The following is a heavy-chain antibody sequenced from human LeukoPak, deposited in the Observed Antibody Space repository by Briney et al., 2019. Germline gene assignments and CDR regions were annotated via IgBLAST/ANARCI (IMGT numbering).Heavy chain of an antibody. D-gene: IGHD6-13*01. CDR1: GFTFSSYS. V-gene: IGHV3-48*04. J-gene: IGHJ4*02. CDR2: ISGTSSTL. CDR3: AREAIKGGAAAVDY. Sequence: GGSLRLSCAASGFTFSSYSMNWVRQAPGKGLEWVSYISGTSSTLYYADSVKGRFTVSRDNAKNSVYLQMSGLRTDDTAVYYCAREAIKGGAAAVDYWGQGTRVTVSS.